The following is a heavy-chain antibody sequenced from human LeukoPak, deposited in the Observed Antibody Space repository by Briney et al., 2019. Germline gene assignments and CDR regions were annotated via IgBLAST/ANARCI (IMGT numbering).Heavy chain of an antibody. D-gene: IGHD3-22*01. Sequence: GASVKVSCKASGYTFTAYYMHWVRQAPGQGLEWMGWINPNSGGTNYPQKFQGRVTLTRDTSITTAYMDLSRLRSDDTAVYYCATAYSDGSVDYPDSFDIWGQGTMVTVSS. J-gene: IGHJ3*02. CDR1: GYTFTAYY. CDR3: ATAYSDGSVDYPDSFDI. CDR2: INPNSGGT. V-gene: IGHV1-2*02.